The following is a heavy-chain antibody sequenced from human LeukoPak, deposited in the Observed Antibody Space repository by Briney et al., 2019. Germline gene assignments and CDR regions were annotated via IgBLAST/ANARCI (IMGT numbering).Heavy chain of an antibody. CDR1: GFTFSSYS. CDR3: AKDYYDSSGYYADH. Sequence: GGSLRLSCAASGFTFSSYSMNWVRQAPGKGLEWVSSISSSSSYIYYADSVKGRFTISRDNSKNTLYLQMNSLRAEDTAVYYCAKDYYDSSGYYADHWGQGTLVTVSS. V-gene: IGHV3-21*01. D-gene: IGHD3-22*01. J-gene: IGHJ4*02. CDR2: ISSSSSYI.